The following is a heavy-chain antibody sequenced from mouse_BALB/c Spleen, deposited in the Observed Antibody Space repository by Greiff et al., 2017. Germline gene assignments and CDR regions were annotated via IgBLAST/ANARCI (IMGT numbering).Heavy chain of an antibody. CDR2: ISSGGSYT. CDR3: ERHKGYGNYVGAMDY. J-gene: IGHJ4*01. CDR1: GFTSSSYG. D-gene: IGHD2-10*02. V-gene: IGHV5-6*01. Sequence: EVQGVESGGDLVKPGGSLKLSCAASGFTSSSYGMSWVRQTPDKRLEWVATISSGGSYTYYPDSVKGRFTISRDNAKNTLYLQMSSLRSEDTAMYYCERHKGYGNYVGAMDYWGQGTSVTVSS.